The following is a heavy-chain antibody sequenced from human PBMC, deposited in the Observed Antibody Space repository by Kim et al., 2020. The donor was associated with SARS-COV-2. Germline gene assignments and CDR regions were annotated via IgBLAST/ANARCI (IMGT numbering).Heavy chain of an antibody. Sequence: ASVKVSCKASGYTFTSYAMNWVRQAPGQGLEWMGWNNTNTGNPTYAQGFAGRFVFSLDNSVSTAYMQISSLKAEDTDVYYCARGPVSDFWSGYLGYYYYYYGMDVWGQGTTVTVSS. CDR2: NNTNTGNP. J-gene: IGHJ6*02. CDR3: ARGPVSDFWSGYLGYYYYYYGMDV. CDR1: GYTFTSYA. V-gene: IGHV7-4-1*02. D-gene: IGHD3-3*01.